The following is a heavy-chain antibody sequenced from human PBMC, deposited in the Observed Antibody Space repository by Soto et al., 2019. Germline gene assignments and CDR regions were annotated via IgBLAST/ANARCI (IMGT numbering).Heavy chain of an antibody. J-gene: IGHJ3*02. CDR1: GFTFSGSA. CDR3: TSLGPKIAFDI. V-gene: IGHV3-73*01. Sequence: GGSLRLSCAASGFTFSGSATHWVRQASGKGLEWVGRIRSKASSYATAYAASVKGRFTISRDDSKNTAYLQMNSLKTEDTAVYYCTSLGPKIAFDIWGQGTMVTVSS. CDR2: IRSKASSYAT.